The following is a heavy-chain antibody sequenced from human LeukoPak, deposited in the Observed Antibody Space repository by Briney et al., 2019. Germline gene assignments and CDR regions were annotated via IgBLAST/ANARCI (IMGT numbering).Heavy chain of an antibody. Sequence: PGGSLRLSCAASGFTFSSYGMSWVRRAPGKGLEWVSGISGSGGTTHYADSVKGRFTISRDNSKNTLYLQMNSLRAEDTAVYYCAKDSQVFGYWGQGTMVTVSS. D-gene: IGHD3-3*01. V-gene: IGHV3-23*01. CDR3: AKDSQVFGY. CDR2: ISGSGGTT. CDR1: GFTFSSYG. J-gene: IGHJ3*01.